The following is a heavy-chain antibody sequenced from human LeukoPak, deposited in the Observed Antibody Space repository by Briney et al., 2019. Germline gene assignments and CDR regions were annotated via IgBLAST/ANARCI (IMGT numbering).Heavy chain of an antibody. J-gene: IGHJ6*03. CDR2: LYPGVST. CDR3: ARLKFYDSTGYSPGHYMDV. Sequence: KPSETPSLTCTVSGGPIYSYYWSWIRQTAGKGLEWIGRLYPGVSTNYNPSLKSRVTMSVDTSKNQFALKLSAVTAADTAVYYCARLKFYDSTGYSPGHYMDVWGKGTTVTVSS. CDR1: GGPIYSYY. D-gene: IGHD3-22*01. V-gene: IGHV4-4*07.